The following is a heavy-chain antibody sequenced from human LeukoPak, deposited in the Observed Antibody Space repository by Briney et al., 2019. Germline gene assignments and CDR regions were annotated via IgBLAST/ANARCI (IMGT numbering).Heavy chain of an antibody. Sequence: PSQTLSLTCTVSGGSISSGSYYWGWIRQPPGKGLEWIGSLYYTGSTYYNPSLKSRVTISVDTSKNQFSLKLSSVTAADTAVYYCVRLLSGGWFDPWGQGTLVTVSS. CDR3: VRLLSGGWFDP. J-gene: IGHJ5*02. V-gene: IGHV4-39*01. D-gene: IGHD3-16*01. CDR2: LYYTGST. CDR1: GGSISSGSYY.